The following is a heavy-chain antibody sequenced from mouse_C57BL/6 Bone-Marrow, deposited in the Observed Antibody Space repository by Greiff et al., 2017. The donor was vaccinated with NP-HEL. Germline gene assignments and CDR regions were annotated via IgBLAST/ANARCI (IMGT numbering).Heavy chain of an antibody. V-gene: IGHV3-6*01. J-gene: IGHJ2*01. CDR3: ARGTNYFDY. CDR2: ISYDGSN. CDR1: GYSITSGYY. Sequence: EVHLVESGPGLVKPSQSLSLTCSVTGYSITSGYYWNWIRQFPGNKLEWMGYISYDGSNNYNPSLKNRISITRDTSKNQFVLKLNSVTTEDTATYYCARGTNYFDYWGQGTTLTVSS.